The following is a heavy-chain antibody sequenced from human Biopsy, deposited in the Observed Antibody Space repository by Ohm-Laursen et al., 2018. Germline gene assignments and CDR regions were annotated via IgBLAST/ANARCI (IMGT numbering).Heavy chain of an antibody. D-gene: IGHD3-22*01. CDR3: ARDRGYYSDRTVPGYFDL. J-gene: IGHJ2*01. CDR2: VYYTGST. V-gene: IGHV4-59*01. Sequence: GTLSLTCTVSGDSISSYYWSWIRQPPGKGLQWIGYVYYTGSTDYNPSLQSRVTISVDTSKNHFSLRLRSVTPADTAIYYCARDRGYYSDRTVPGYFDLWGRVTLVTVSS. CDR1: GDSISSYY.